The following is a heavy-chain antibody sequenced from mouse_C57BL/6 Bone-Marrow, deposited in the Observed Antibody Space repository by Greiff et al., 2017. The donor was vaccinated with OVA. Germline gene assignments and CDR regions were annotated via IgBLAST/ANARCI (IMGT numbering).Heavy chain of an antibody. CDR2: IYPGDGDT. Sequence: VQLQESGAELVKPGASVKISCKASGYAFSSYWMNWVKQRPGKGLEWIGQIYPGDGDTNYNGKFKGKATLTADKSSSTAYMQLSSLTSEDSAVYFCARSSGTDAMDYWGQGTSVTVSS. V-gene: IGHV1-80*01. CDR1: GYAFSSYW. CDR3: ARSSGTDAMDY. J-gene: IGHJ4*01. D-gene: IGHD3-3*01.